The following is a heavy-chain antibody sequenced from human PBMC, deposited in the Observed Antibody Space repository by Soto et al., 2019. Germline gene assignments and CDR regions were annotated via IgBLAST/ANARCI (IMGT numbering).Heavy chain of an antibody. V-gene: IGHV6-1*01. J-gene: IGHJ4*02. CDR2: TYYRSKWYN. Sequence: SQTLSLTCAISGDSVASDSAAWNWIRQSPSRGLEWLGRTYYRSKWYNDYAVSVKSRITINPDTSKNQFSLQLNSVTPEDTAVEYFTREEGEPFTFPRFDHWGQGTLVTVSS. D-gene: IGHD1-26*01. CDR1: GDSVASDSAA. CDR3: TREEGEPFTFPRFDH.